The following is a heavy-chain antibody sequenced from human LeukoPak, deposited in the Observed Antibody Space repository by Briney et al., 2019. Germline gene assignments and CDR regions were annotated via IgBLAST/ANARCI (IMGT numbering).Heavy chain of an antibody. CDR1: GFTFDDYA. Sequence: GGSLRLSCAASGFTFDDYAMHWVRQAPGKGLEWVSGISWNSGSIGYADSVKGRFTISRDNAKNSLYLQMNSLRAEDTALYYCAKDAAIWGFSNSYYFDYWGQGTLVTVSS. D-gene: IGHD7-27*01. V-gene: IGHV3-9*01. CDR2: ISWNSGSI. J-gene: IGHJ4*02. CDR3: AKDAAIWGFSNSYYFDY.